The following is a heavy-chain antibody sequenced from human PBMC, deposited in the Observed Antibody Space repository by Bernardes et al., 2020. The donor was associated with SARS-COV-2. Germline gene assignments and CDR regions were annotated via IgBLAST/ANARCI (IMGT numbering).Heavy chain of an antibody. CDR3: SGEPLDY. J-gene: IGHJ4*02. V-gene: IGHV3-9*01. Sequence: GGSLRLSCAASGFTFDDYAMHWVRQAPGKGLEWVSGISWNSGSIGYADSVKGRFTISRDNAKNSLYLQMNSLRAEDTALYYCSGEPLDYWGQGTLVTVSS. CDR1: GFTFDDYA. CDR2: ISWNSGSI. D-gene: IGHD3-10*01.